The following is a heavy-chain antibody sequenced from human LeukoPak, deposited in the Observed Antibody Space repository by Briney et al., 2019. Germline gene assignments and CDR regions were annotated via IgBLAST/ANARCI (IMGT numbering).Heavy chain of an antibody. CDR3: GLSRGGGYDSC. J-gene: IGHJ4*02. CDR1: GYTFTSYD. V-gene: IGHV1-8*01. D-gene: IGHD5-12*01. CDR2: MNPNSGNT. Sequence: ASGRVSCTASGYTFTSYDINWGRQATGQGREWRGWMNPNSGNTGYAQKFQGRVTMTRNTSISTAYMELSSLRSEDTAVYCCGLSRGGGYDSCWGQGTLVTVSS.